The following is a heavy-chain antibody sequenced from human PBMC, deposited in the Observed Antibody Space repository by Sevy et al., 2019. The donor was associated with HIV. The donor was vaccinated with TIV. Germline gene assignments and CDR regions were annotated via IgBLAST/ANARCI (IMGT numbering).Heavy chain of an antibody. D-gene: IGHD2-21*02. CDR2: ISSSGSTI. Sequence: GVSLRLSCAASGFTFSDYYMSWIRQAPGKGLEWVSYISSSGSTIYYADSVKGRFTISRDNAKNSLYLQMNSLRAEDTAVYYCARAYCGGDCYSYGSSTHYMDVWGKGTTVTVSS. CDR3: ARAYCGGDCYSYGSSTHYMDV. V-gene: IGHV3-11*04. J-gene: IGHJ6*03. CDR1: GFTFSDYY.